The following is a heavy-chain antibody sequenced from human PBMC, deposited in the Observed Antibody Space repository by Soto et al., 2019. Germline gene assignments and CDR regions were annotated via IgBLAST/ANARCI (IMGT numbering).Heavy chain of an antibody. D-gene: IGHD3-10*01. CDR1: GGSISGYY. Sequence: SETLSLTCTVSGGSISGYYWSWIRQPPGNGLEWIGYIYDSGTTNYNSSLKSRVTISVDTSRNQFSLKLSSVTAADTAVYYCARRVVRGVIRWFDPWGQGTLVTVSS. V-gene: IGHV4-59*01. CDR3: ARRVVRGVIRWFDP. CDR2: IYDSGTT. J-gene: IGHJ5*02.